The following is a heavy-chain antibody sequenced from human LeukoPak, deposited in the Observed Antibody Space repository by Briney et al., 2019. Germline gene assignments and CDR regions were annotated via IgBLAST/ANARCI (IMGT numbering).Heavy chain of an antibody. CDR3: AKDSYYYDSSGYYPPGDYYFDY. J-gene: IGHJ4*02. D-gene: IGHD3-22*01. CDR1: GFTFSSYG. CDR2: IRYDGSNK. Sequence: GGSLRLSCAASGFTFSSYGMHWVRQAPGKGLEWVAFIRYDGSNKYYADSVKGRFTISRDNSKNTLYLQMNSLRAEDTAVYYCAKDSYYYDSSGYYPPGDYYFDYWGQGTLVTVSS. V-gene: IGHV3-30*02.